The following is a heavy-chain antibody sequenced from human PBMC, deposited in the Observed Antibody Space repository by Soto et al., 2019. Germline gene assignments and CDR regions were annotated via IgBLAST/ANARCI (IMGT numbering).Heavy chain of an antibody. V-gene: IGHV1-18*01. CDR1: GYTFTSYG. CDR3: ARNTYYDRSLDY. D-gene: IGHD3-22*01. CDR2: ISAYNGNT. Sequence: SVKVSCKASGYTFTSYGISWVRQAPGQGLEWMGWISAYNGNTNYAQKLQGRVTVTTDTSTSTAYMELRSLRSDDTAVYYCARNTYYDRSLDYWGQGTLVTVSS. J-gene: IGHJ4*02.